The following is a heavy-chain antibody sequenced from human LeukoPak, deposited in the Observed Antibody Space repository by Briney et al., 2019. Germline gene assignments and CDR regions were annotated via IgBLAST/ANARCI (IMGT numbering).Heavy chain of an antibody. CDR2: ISNDGSRK. J-gene: IGHJ4*02. CDR3: ARDLDSSSWYRAPGDFDY. V-gene: IGHV3-30*03. Sequence: GGSLRLSCAPSGFTFSRHGMHWVRQAPGKGLEWVAIISNDGSRKYYAHSVEGRFTISRDNSKNTLYLQMNSLRAEDTAVYYCARDLDSSSWYRAPGDFDYWGQGTLVTVSS. CDR1: GFTFSRHG. D-gene: IGHD6-13*01.